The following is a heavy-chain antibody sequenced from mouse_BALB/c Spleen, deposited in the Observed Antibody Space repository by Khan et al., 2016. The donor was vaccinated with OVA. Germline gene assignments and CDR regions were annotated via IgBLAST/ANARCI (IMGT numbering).Heavy chain of an antibody. CDR2: IDPANGNT. V-gene: IGHV14-3*02. CDR1: GFNIKDTY. D-gene: IGHD2-4*01. Sequence: VQLKQSGAELVKPGASVKLSCTASGFNIKDTYMHWVKQRPEQGLEWIGRIDPANGNTKYDPKFQGKATITADTSSNTAYLQLSSLTSEDTAVYYGASPYDDGFAYWGQGTLVTVSA. CDR3: ASPYDDGFAY. J-gene: IGHJ3*01.